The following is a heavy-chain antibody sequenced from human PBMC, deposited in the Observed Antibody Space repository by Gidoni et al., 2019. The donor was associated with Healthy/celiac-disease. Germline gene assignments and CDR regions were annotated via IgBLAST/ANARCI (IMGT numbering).Heavy chain of an antibody. J-gene: IGHJ4*02. CDR1: GGSISSISYY. CDR2: IYYSGST. Sequence: QLQLQESGPGLVKPSETLSLTCTVPGGSISSISYYWGWIRQPPGKGLEWIGSIYYSGSTYYNPSLKSRVTISVDTSKNQFSLKLSSVTAADTAVYYCARHVRGITGIYENIDYWGQGTLVTVSS. CDR3: ARHVRGITGIYENIDY. V-gene: IGHV4-39*01. D-gene: IGHD1-20*01.